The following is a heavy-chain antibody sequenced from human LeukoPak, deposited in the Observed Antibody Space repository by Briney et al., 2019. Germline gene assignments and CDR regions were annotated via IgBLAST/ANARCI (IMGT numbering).Heavy chain of an antibody. D-gene: IGHD4-23*01. V-gene: IGHV3-7*03. CDR2: MNQDGSER. CDR3: VKDRGYSTFDY. Sequence: GGALRLSCGASGFLFSNSWMSWVRQAPGKGGEGVANMNQDGSERNYVDSVKGRLTISRDNAKGSLYLQMNGLRAEDTAVYFCVKDRGYSTFDYWGQGTLVTVSS. J-gene: IGHJ4*02. CDR1: GFLFSNSW.